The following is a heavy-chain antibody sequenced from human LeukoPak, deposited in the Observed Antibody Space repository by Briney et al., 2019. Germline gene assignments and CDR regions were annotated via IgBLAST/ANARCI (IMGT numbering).Heavy chain of an antibody. D-gene: IGHD3-10*01. CDR3: AREGEGYYGSGSYSFDY. V-gene: IGHV3-21*01. CDR2: ISSSSSYT. CDR1: GFTFSSYS. Sequence: GGSLRLSCAASGFTFSSYSMNWVRQAPGKGLEWVSSISSSSSYTYYADSVKGRFTISRDNAKNSLYLQMNSLRAEDTAVYYCAREGEGYYGSGSYSFDYWGQGTLVTVSS. J-gene: IGHJ4*02.